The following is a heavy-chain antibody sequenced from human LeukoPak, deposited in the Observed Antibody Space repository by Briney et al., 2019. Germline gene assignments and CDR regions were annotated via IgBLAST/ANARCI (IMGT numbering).Heavy chain of an antibody. CDR1: EFSFSGSG. CDR3: AKGDSYGYVR. CDR2: IRNDGSKK. V-gene: IGHV3-30*02. Sequence: GGSLRLSCAASEFSFSGSGMHWVRQAPGKGLEWVTFIRNDGSKKYYADSVKGRFTISRDNSKNTLYLQMNNLGAEDTAVYYCAKGDSYGYVRWGQGTLVTVSS. D-gene: IGHD5-18*01. J-gene: IGHJ4*02.